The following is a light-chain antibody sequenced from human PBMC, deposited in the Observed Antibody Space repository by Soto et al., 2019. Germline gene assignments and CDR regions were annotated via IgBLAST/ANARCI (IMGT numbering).Light chain of an antibody. Sequence: DIVMTQSPLSLPVTPGEPASISCRSSQSLLHSNGYNYLNWYLQKPGQSPQVLIYLGSHRSSGVPERFSGSGSGTDFTLKISRVEAEDVGVYYCLQALQTPLTFGGGTKVDIK. CDR2: LGS. CDR3: LQALQTPLT. J-gene: IGKJ4*01. V-gene: IGKV2-28*01. CDR1: QSLLHSNGYNY.